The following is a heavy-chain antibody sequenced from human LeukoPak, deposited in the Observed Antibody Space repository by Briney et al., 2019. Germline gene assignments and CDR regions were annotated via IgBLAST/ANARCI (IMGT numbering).Heavy chain of an antibody. CDR1: GFTFSSYG. CDR2: IRYDGSNK. CDR3: AKEGRSRGWYDYFDY. D-gene: IGHD6-19*01. J-gene: IGHJ4*02. Sequence: GGSLRLSCAASGFTFSSYGMHWVRQAPGKGLEWVAFIRYDGSNKYYADSVKGRFTISRDNSKNTLYLQMNSLRAEDTAVYYCAKEGRSRGWYDYFDYWGQGTLVTVSS. V-gene: IGHV3-30*02.